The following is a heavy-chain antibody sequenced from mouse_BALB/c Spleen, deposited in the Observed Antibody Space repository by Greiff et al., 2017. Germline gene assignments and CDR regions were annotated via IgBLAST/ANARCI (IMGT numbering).Heavy chain of an antibody. CDR1: GYTFTSYD. V-gene: IGHV1S56*01. D-gene: IGHD2-4*01. CDR2: IYPGDGST. J-gene: IGHJ3*01. CDR3: ARVGDYDGRTWFAY. Sequence: VKLLESGPELVKPGALVKISCKASGYTFTSYDINWVKQRPGQGLEWIGWIYPGDGSTKYNEKFKGKATLTADKSSSTAYMQLSSLTSENSAVYFCARVGDYDGRTWFAYWGQGTLVTVSA.